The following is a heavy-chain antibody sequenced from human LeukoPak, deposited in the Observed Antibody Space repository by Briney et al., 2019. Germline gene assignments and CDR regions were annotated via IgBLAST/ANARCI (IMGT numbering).Heavy chain of an antibody. J-gene: IGHJ4*02. V-gene: IGHV4-4*02. CDR1: GGSISSSNW. CDR3: ARGWWLREIRS. CDR2: IYHSGST. D-gene: IGHD5-12*01. Sequence: PSETLSLTCAVSGGSISSSNWWSWVRQPPGKGLEWIGEIYHSGSTNYNPSLKSRVTISVDTSKNQFSLKLSSVTAADTAVYYCARGWWLREIRSWGQGTLVTVSS.